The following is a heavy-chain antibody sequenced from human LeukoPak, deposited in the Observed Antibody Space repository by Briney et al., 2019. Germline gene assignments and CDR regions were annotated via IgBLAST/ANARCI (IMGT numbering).Heavy chain of an antibody. V-gene: IGHV1-2*02. D-gene: IGHD6-6*01. Sequence: GASVKVSCKASGYTFTGYYMHWVRQAPGQGLEWMGWINPNSGGTNYAQKFQGRVTMTRDTSISTAYMELSRLRSDDTAVYYCARDPEGHLVSLYYFGYWGQGTLVTVSS. J-gene: IGHJ4*02. CDR2: INPNSGGT. CDR3: ARDPEGHLVSLYYFGY. CDR1: GYTFTGYY.